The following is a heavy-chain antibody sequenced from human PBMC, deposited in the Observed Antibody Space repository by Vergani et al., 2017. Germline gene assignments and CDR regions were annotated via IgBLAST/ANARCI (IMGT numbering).Heavy chain of an antibody. CDR2: VKPNSGST. CDR3: ARRVPHFDY. J-gene: IGHJ4*02. Sequence: QVQLAQSGAEVKKPGASVKVSCKASGYTFTSAEINWVRQATGQGLEWMGWVKPNSGSTDYAQKFQGRVTMTRYTSINTAYMELSSLTSEDTAVYYWARRVPHFDYWGQGTVVTVSS. CDR1: GYTFTSAE. V-gene: IGHV1-8*01.